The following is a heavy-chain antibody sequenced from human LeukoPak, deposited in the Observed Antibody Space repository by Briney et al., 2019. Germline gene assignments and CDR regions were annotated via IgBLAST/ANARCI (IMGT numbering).Heavy chain of an antibody. J-gene: IGHJ5*02. V-gene: IGHV3-11*01. D-gene: IGHD6-13*01. Sequence: GVLRLSCAASGFTFSDYYMRWIRQAPGKRLEWISDISSRCDRIQYADSVKGRFTMSRDNAKHSVRLQLSSVRAEDTAMYYCARADSSWYWVWLAPWGQELLDTVSS. CDR3: ARADSSWYWVWLAP. CDR2: ISSRCDRI. CDR1: GFTFSDYY.